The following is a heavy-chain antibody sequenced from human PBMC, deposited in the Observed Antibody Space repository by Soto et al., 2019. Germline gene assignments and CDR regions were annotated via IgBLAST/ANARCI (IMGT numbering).Heavy chain of an antibody. V-gene: IGHV1-69*04. D-gene: IGHD5-18*01. CDR3: ARDPGYSYGNT. CDR2: VNPILAMS. J-gene: IGHJ5*02. CDR1: GDTFSFYT. Sequence: GASVKVSCKASGDTFSFYTLNWIRQAPGQGFEWVGRVNPILAMSSSAQKLQGRVTITRDTSASTAYMELSSLRSEDTAVYYCARDPGYSYGNTWGQGTLVTVSS.